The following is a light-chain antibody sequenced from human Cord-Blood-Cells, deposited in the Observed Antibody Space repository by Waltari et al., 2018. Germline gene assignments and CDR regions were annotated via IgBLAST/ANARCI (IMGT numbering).Light chain of an antibody. CDR3: QQLNSYPLT. V-gene: IGKV1-9*01. CDR2: AAS. CDR1: QGIRSY. J-gene: IGKJ4*01. Sequence: IQLTQSPSSLSASVGDRVTITCRASQGIRSYLAWYQQKPGKAPKLLIYAASTLQSGVPSRFSVSGSGTDFTLTICSLQPEDFATYYCQQLNSYPLTFGGGTKVEIK.